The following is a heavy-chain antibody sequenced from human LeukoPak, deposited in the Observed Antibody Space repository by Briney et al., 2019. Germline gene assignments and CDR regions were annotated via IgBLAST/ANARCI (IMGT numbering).Heavy chain of an antibody. CDR1: GGSISSSSYY. J-gene: IGHJ3*02. D-gene: IGHD7-27*01. CDR2: IYYSGST. CDR3: AREAWPQDGDDAFDI. Sequence: PSETLSLTCTVSGGSISSSSYYWGWIRQPPGKGLEWIGSIYYSGSTYYNPSLKSRVTISVDTSKNQFSLKLSSVTAADTAVYYCAREAWPQDGDDAFDIWGQGTMVTVSS. V-gene: IGHV4-39*07.